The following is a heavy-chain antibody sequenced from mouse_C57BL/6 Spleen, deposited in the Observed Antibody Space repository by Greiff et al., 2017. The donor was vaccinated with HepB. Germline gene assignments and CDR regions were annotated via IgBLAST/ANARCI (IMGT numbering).Heavy chain of an antibody. CDR1: GYTFTDYY. D-gene: IGHD3-1*01. CDR2: IYPGSGNT. Sequence: QVQLQQSGAELVRPGASVKLSCKASGYTFTDYYINWVKQRPGQGLEWIARIYPGSGNTYYNEKFKGKATLTAEKSSSTAYMQLSSLTSEDSAVYFCAREGYSYFDYWGQGTTLTVSS. CDR3: AREGYSYFDY. V-gene: IGHV1-76*01. J-gene: IGHJ2*01.